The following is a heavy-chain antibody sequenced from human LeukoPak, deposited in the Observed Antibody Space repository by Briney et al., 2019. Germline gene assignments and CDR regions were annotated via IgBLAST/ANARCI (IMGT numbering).Heavy chain of an antibody. CDR2: IRSKAYGGTT. Sequence: PSGGSLRLSCTASGFTFGDYAMSWVRQAPGKGLEWVGFIRSKAYGGTTEYAASVKGRFTISRDDSKSIAYLQMNSLKTEDTAVYYCTRWALFRYCGGDCYGQFDYWGQGTLVTVSS. CDR1: GFTFGDYA. V-gene: IGHV3-49*04. J-gene: IGHJ4*02. CDR3: TRWALFRYCGGDCYGQFDY. D-gene: IGHD2-21*02.